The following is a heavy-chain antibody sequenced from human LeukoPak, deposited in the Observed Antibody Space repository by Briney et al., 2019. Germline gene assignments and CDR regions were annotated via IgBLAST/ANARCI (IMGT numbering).Heavy chain of an antibody. Sequence: PSETLSLTCTVSGGSISSSSYYWGWIRQPPGKGLEWIGSIYYSGSTYYNPSLKSRVTISVDTSKNQFSLKLSSVTAADTAVYYCARHTGYSSGWYKRGDNWFDPWGQGTLVTVSS. D-gene: IGHD6-19*01. CDR1: GGSISSSSYY. CDR2: IYYSGST. V-gene: IGHV4-39*01. CDR3: ARHTGYSSGWYKRGDNWFDP. J-gene: IGHJ5*02.